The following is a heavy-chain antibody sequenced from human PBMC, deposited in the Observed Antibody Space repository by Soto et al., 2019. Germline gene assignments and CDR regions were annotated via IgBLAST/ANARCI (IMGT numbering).Heavy chain of an antibody. V-gene: IGHV1-69*02. Sequence: SVKVSCKASGCTFSRYTINCVRQTPGQGLEWIGRIIPIAAIANYTQKFQGRVTITVDKSSTTAYMELSSLRSDDTAVYYCARGSTIVRGAPSWFDPWGQGTLVTVS. CDR1: GCTFSRYT. J-gene: IGHJ5*02. D-gene: IGHD3-10*01. CDR3: ARGSTIVRGAPSWFDP. CDR2: IIPIAAIA.